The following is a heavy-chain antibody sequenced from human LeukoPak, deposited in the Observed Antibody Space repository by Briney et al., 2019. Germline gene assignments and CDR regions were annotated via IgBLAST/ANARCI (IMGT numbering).Heavy chain of an antibody. J-gene: IGHJ4*02. CDR1: GFTFSSYS. V-gene: IGHV3-21*01. CDR3: ARNGDGSGFFDH. D-gene: IGHD3-10*01. Sequence: PGGSLRLSCAASGFTFSSYSMNWVRQAPGKGLEWVSSISSSSSYIYYADSVKGRFTISRDNAKNSLYLQMNSLRAEDTAVYYCARNGDGSGFFDHWGQGTLVTVSS. CDR2: ISSSSSYI.